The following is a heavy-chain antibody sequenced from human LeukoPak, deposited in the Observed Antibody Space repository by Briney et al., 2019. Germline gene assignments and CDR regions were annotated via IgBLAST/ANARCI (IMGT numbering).Heavy chain of an antibody. V-gene: IGHV4-4*02. D-gene: IGHD6-19*01. CDR2: ISYSGYT. CDR1: GGSITTTNW. CDR3: ARGSSGRNWYFQH. J-gene: IGHJ1*01. Sequence: SETLSLTCAVSGGSITTTNWWSWVRQPPGKGLEWIGYISYSGYTNYNPSLKSRVTISVDTSKNQFSLKLSSVTAADTAVYYCARGSSGRNWYFQHWGQGTLVTVSS.